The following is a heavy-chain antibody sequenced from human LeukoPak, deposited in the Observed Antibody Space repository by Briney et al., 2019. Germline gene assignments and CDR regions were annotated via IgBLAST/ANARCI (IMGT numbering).Heavy chain of an antibody. V-gene: IGHV4-39*01. D-gene: IGHD6-13*01. CDR3: ARRSSRAADFDY. CDR2: IYYSGTA. Sequence: SETLSLTCTVSGGSISSSSYYWGWIRQPPGKGLEWIGSIYYSGTAYYNPSLESRVTISVDTSMHQFSLKMSSVTAADTAVYYCARRSSRAADFDYWGQGTLVTVSS. J-gene: IGHJ4*02. CDR1: GGSISSSSYY.